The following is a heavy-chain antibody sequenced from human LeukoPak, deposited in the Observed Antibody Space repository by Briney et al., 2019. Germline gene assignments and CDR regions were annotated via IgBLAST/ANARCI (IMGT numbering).Heavy chain of an antibody. CDR1: GFSFSNYA. CDR3: AKDPNGDYIGAFDFQR. D-gene: IGHD4-17*01. CDR2: ITGSGGNR. Sequence: GGSLRLSCAGSGFSFSNYAMIWVRQAPGRGLEWVSAITGSGGNRFYAGSVKGRFTISRDNSRNTLYLQMDSLRGDDTAVYYCAKDPNGDYIGAFDFQRWGQGTQVTVSS. V-gene: IGHV3-23*01. J-gene: IGHJ1*01.